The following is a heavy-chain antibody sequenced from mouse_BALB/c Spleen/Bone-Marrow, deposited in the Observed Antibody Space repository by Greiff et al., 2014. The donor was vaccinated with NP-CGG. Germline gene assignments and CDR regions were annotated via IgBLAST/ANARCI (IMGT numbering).Heavy chain of an antibody. CDR2: IHLNSGNT. Sequence: QVQLQQSGSVLVRPGASVKLSCKTSGYTFTSSWIHWAKQRPGQGLEWIGEIHLNSGNTNYNETFKDKATPTVDTSSRTACDDLSSLTSEDSAVYYCARAGGNYGDYVMDYWGQGTPVTVSA. CDR1: GYTFTSSW. D-gene: IGHD2-1*01. J-gene: IGHJ4*01. CDR3: ARAGGNYGDYVMDY. V-gene: IGHV1S130*01.